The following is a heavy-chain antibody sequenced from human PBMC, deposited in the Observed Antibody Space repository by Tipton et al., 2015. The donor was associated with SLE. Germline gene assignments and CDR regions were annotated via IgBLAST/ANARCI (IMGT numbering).Heavy chain of an antibody. D-gene: IGHD6-13*01. CDR2: INHSGST. CDR3: AKGSSWTPFDY. Sequence: TLSLTCTVSGGSISSGGYYWSWIRQPPGRGLEWIGEINHSGSTNYNPSLKSRVTISVDTSKNQFSLKLSSVTAADTAVYYCAKGSSWTPFDYWGQGTLVTVSS. J-gene: IGHJ4*02. CDR1: GGSISSGGYY. V-gene: IGHV4-39*07.